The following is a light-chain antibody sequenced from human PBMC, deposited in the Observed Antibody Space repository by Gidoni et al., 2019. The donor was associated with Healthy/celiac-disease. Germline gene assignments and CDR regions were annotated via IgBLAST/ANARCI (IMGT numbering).Light chain of an antibody. CDR2: KAS. CDR3: QQYNSYSPWT. J-gene: IGKJ1*01. CDR1: QSSSSW. V-gene: IGKV1-5*03. Sequence: DIQMTQSPSTLSASVGDRVTSTCRASQSSSSWLAWYQQKPGKDPKLLLYKASILESGVPTRFSGSGSGTECTLTISSLQPDDFATYYCQQYNSYSPWTFXXXTKVEIK.